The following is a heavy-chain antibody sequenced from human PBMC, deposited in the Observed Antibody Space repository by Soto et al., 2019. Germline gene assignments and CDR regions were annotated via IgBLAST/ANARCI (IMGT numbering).Heavy chain of an antibody. D-gene: IGHD2-2*01. Sequence: NPSETLSLTCTVSGGSISSSSYYCGWIRQPPGKGLEWIGSIYYSGSTYYNPSLKSRVTISVDTSKNQFSLKLSSVTAADTAVYYCARARKGSRSFDYWGQGTLVTVSS. CDR2: IYYSGST. V-gene: IGHV4-39*01. CDR1: GGSISSSSYY. J-gene: IGHJ4*02. CDR3: ARARKGSRSFDY.